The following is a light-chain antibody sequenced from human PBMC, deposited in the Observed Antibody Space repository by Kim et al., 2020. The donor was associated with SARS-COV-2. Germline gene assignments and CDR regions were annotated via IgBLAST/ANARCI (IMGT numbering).Light chain of an antibody. CDR2: AAS. CDR3: QQYCSHPPT. J-gene: IGKJ4*01. V-gene: IGKV1-8*01. CDR1: QDVSTY. Sequence: AIRITQSPSSLSASTGDRVTITCRASQDVSTYLAWYQQKPGKAPNLLIYAASTLQSGVPSRFSGSGSGTDFTLTISCLQSEDFATYYCQQYCSHPPTFGGGTKVDIK.